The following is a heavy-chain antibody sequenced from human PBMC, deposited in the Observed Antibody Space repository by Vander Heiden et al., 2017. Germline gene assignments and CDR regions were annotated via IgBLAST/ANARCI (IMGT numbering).Heavy chain of an antibody. CDR1: GFTFDDYA. V-gene: IGHV3-9*01. D-gene: IGHD3-3*01. CDR2: ISWNSGSI. CDR3: AKELAPFGVVILDAFDI. Sequence: EVQLVASGGGLVQSGRSLKLSCSASGFTFDDYAMRWVRQAAGKGLGWVSGISWNSGSIGYADSVKGRFTTSRDNAKNSLYLQMNSLRAEDTALYYCAKELAPFGVVILDAFDIWGQGTMVTVSS. J-gene: IGHJ3*02.